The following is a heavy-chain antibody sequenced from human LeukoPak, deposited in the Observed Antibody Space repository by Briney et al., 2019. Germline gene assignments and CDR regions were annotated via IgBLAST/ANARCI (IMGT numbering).Heavy chain of an antibody. V-gene: IGHV2-5*02. Sequence: SGPTLVKPTQTLTLTCTFSGFSLSTRGVGVGWIRQPPGKALEWLALIYWDDDKRYSPSLKSRLTITKDTSKNQVVLTMTNMDPMDTATYYCAHSEVVPASGLLFDYWGQGTLVTVSS. CDR1: GFSLSTRGVG. J-gene: IGHJ4*02. D-gene: IGHD2-2*01. CDR2: IYWDDDK. CDR3: AHSEVVPASGLLFDY.